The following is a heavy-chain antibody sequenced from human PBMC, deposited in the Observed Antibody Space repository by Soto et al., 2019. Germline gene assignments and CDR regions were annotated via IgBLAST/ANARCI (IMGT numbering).Heavy chain of an antibody. CDR1: GGSISSGDYY. J-gene: IGHJ6*02. CDR2: IYYSGST. D-gene: IGHD2-2*02. Sequence: PSETLSLTCTVSGGSISSGDYYWSWIRQPPGKGLEWIGYIYYSGSTYYNPSLKSRVTISVDTSKNQFSLKLSSVTAADTAVYYCARDAPPGVVVPAAIGGNYYYYGMDVWGQGTTVTVSS. V-gene: IGHV4-30-4*01. CDR3: ARDAPPGVVVPAAIGGNYYYYGMDV.